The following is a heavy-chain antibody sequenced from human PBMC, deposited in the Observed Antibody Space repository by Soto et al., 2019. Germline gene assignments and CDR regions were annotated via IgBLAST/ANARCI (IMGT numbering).Heavy chain of an antibody. D-gene: IGHD6-6*01. V-gene: IGHV4-34*01. CDR3: LRGGPYSSSSRNGYYYGMDV. Sequence: SETLSLTCAVYGGSFSGYYWSWIRQPPGKGLEWIGEINHSGSTNYNPSLKSRVTISVDTSKNQFSLKLSSVTAADTAVYYCLRGGPYSSSSRNGYYYGMDVWGQGTTVTVSS. CDR2: INHSGST. CDR1: GGSFSGYY. J-gene: IGHJ6*02.